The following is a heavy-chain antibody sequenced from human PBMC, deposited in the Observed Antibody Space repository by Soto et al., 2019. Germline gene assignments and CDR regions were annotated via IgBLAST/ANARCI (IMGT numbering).Heavy chain of an antibody. Sequence: QITLKESGPTVVKAKQPLTMTCTFSGFSLSTSRVGVGWLRQPPGKALEWLALIYWDDDKRYTPSLKTRLTITKDTSKNQVVLTMTNMDPVDSATYYCAHSGPLGDYWSGGWFGPWGQGTLVTVSS. J-gene: IGHJ5*02. CDR3: AHSGPLGDYWSGGWFGP. CDR2: IYWDDDK. D-gene: IGHD3-3*01. CDR1: GFSLSTSRVG. V-gene: IGHV2-5*02.